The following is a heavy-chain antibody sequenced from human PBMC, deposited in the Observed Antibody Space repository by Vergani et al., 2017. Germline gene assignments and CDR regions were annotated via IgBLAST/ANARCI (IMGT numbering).Heavy chain of an antibody. Sequence: QVQLQQWGPGLLKPSETLSLTCAVYGGSLSGYYWSWIRLAPGKGLEWIGEINHSGTINYNPTLKSPFNVSIDTSRDHFSLKLGSVSAADTAVYFCARRAERWETLLRDDFDVWGQGTFVTVSP. CDR2: INHSGTI. D-gene: IGHD1-26*01. V-gene: IGHV4-34*01. J-gene: IGHJ3*01. CDR1: GGSLSGYY. CDR3: ARRAERWETLLRDDFDV.